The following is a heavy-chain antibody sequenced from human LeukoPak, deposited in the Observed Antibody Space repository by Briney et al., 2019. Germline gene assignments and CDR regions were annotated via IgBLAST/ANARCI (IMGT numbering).Heavy chain of an antibody. V-gene: IGHV1-2*02. D-gene: IGHD1-26*01. CDR2: VNPNSGDT. CDR1: GYTFTGYY. CDR3: ARDYGATTPLYYYYYYMDV. Sequence: ASVKVSCKASGYTFTGYYLHWVRQAPGQGLEWMGCVNPNSGDTNYAQKFQGSVTMTRDTSISTVYMELSRLRSDDTAVYYCARDYGATTPLYYYYYYMDVWGKGTTVTISS. J-gene: IGHJ6*03.